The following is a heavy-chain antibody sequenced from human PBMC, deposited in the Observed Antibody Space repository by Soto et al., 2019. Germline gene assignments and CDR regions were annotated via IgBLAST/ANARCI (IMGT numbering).Heavy chain of an antibody. V-gene: IGHV4-59*01. Sequence: VAAGTSSSYYGRRIRQHPGKGLEWIGYIYYSGSTNYNPSLKSRVTISVDTSKNQCSLKLSSLTAADTAVYYCARDLEGPGYGDIHYAFDIWGQGTMVTVSS. CDR1: AGTSSSYY. CDR2: IYYSGST. D-gene: IGHD4-17*01. CDR3: ARDLEGPGYGDIHYAFDI. J-gene: IGHJ3*02.